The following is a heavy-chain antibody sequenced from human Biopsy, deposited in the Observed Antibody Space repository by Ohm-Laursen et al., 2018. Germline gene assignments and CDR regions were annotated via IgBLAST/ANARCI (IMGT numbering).Heavy chain of an antibody. CDR3: ARNTGWYGDLYYFDY. V-gene: IGHV1-46*01. D-gene: IGHD6-19*01. CDR1: GYSFTSYY. CDR2: INPIGSTT. Sequence: ASVKASCKASGYSFTSYYMHWVRQAPGQGLEWMGMINPIGSTTSYPQIFQGRATMTRDTSKSTVYMELSSLRSADTAVYFCARNTGWYGDLYYFDYWGQGTLVTVSS. J-gene: IGHJ4*02.